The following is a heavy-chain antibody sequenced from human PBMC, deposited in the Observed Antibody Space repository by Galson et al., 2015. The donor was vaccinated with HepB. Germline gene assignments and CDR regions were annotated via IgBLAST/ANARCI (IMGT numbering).Heavy chain of an antibody. CDR1: GYTFTSYG. Sequence: SVKVSCKASGYTFTSYGISWVRQAPGQGLEWMGWISAYNGNTNYAQKLQGRVTMTTDTSTSTAYMELRSLRSDDTAVYYCAREDSGSWYNWFDPWGQGTLVTVSS. D-gene: IGHD2-15*01. J-gene: IGHJ5*02. CDR2: ISAYNGNT. CDR3: AREDSGSWYNWFDP. V-gene: IGHV1-18*01.